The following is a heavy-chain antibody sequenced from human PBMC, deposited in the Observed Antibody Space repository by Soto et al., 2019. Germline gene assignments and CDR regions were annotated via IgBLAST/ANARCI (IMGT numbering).Heavy chain of an antibody. J-gene: IGHJ6*02. CDR2: IIPIFGTA. Sequence: QVQLVQSGAEVKKPGSSVKVSCKASGGTFSSYAISWVRQAPGQGLEWMGGIIPIFGTANYAQKFQGRVTITADESTSTAYMELSSLRSEDTAVYYCASKIYGSWSYYPYYYYGMDVWGQGTTVTVSS. CDR3: ASKIYGSWSYYPYYYYGMDV. D-gene: IGHD3-10*01. V-gene: IGHV1-69*01. CDR1: GGTFSSYA.